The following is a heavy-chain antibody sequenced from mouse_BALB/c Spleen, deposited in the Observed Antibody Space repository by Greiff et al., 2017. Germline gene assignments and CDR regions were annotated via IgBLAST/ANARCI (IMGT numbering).Heavy chain of an antibody. CDR1: GYSFTGYF. CDR3: GRGDYYGSSRYYYAMDY. V-gene: IGHV1-37*01. J-gene: IGHJ4*01. D-gene: IGHD1-1*01. CDR2: INPYNGDT. Sequence: VQLQQSGPELVKPGASVKISCKASGYSFTGYFMNWVKQSHGKSLEWIGRINPYNGDTFYNQKFEGKATLTVDKSSSTAHMELLSLTSEDSAVYYCGRGDYYGSSRYYYAMDYWGQGTSVTVSS.